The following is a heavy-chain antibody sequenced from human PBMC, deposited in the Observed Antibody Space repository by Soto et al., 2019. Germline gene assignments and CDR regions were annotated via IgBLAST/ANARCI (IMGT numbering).Heavy chain of an antibody. CDR3: ARAGAWGQQPARGWFDP. D-gene: IGHD6-13*01. CDR2: IIPIFDTA. J-gene: IGHJ5*02. CDR1: GGTFSSYA. V-gene: IGHV1-69*06. Sequence: QVQLVQSGAEVKKPGSSVKVSCKASGGTFSSYAISWVRQAPGQGLEWMGGIIPIFDTANYAQKFQGRVTITADKSTRKAYMALSCLSSTDTAVYHCARAGAWGQQPARGWFDPCGQGTLVTVAS.